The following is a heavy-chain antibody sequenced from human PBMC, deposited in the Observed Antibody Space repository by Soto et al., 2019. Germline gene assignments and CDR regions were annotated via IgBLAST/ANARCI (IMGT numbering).Heavy chain of an antibody. CDR2: ISAYNGNT. CDR3: AREVKSYYDSSGPDY. V-gene: IGHV1-18*01. D-gene: IGHD3-22*01. Sequence: ASVKVSCKASGYTFTSYGISWVRQAPGQGLEWMGWISAYNGNTNYAQKLQGRVTMTTDTSTSTAYMELRSLRSDDTAVYYCAREVKSYYDSSGPDYWGQGTLVTVSS. CDR1: GYTFTSYG. J-gene: IGHJ4*02.